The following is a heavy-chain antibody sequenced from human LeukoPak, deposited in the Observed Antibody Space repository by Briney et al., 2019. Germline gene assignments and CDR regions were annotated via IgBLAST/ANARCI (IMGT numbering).Heavy chain of an antibody. D-gene: IGHD2-15*01. CDR1: GGSLSGYY. Sequence: SETLSLTCAVYGGSLSGYYWSWIRQPPGKGLEWIGYIYYSGSTNYNPSLKSRVTISVDTSKNQFSLKLSSVTAADTAVYYCARDIVESWFDPWGQGTLVTVSS. CDR2: IYYSGST. V-gene: IGHV4-59*12. CDR3: ARDIVESWFDP. J-gene: IGHJ5*02.